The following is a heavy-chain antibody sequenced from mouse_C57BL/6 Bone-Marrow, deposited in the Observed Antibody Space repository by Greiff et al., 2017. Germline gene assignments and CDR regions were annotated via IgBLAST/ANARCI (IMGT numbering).Heavy chain of an antibody. V-gene: IGHV1-58*01. CDR1: GYTFTSYG. J-gene: IGHJ1*03. Sequence: VQLQQSGAELVRPGSSVKMSCKTSGYTFTSYGINWVKQRPGQGLEWIGYIYIGNGYTEYNEKFKGKATLTSDTSSSTAYMQLSSLTSEDSAIYFCASSSFITTVVAKRYFDVWGTGTTVTVSS. CDR3: ASSSFITTVVAKRYFDV. CDR2: IYIGNGYT. D-gene: IGHD1-1*01.